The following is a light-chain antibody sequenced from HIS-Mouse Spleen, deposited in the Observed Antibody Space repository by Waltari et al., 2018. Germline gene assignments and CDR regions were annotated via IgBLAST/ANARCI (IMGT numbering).Light chain of an antibody. Sequence: SYELTQPPSVSVSPGQTARITSSGDALPKKYAYWYQQKSGQPPVLVIYEDSKRPSGIPERFSGSSSGTMATLTISGAQVEDEADYYCYSTDSSGNHRVFGGGTKLTVL. CDR2: EDS. CDR3: YSTDSSGNHRV. J-gene: IGLJ2*01. CDR1: ALPKKY. V-gene: IGLV3-10*01.